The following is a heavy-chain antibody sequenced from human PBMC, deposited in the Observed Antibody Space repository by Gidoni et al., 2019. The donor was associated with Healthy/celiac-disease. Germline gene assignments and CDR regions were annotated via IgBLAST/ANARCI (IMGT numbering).Heavy chain of an antibody. CDR2: IAYDGSNK. D-gene: IGHD6-6*01. CDR3: ARQYSSSSAGVFFDY. J-gene: IGHJ4*02. CDR1: GFTVSRYA. Sequence: QVQQVESAGGGVQPGRALRLADAAYGFTVSRYAMHWFRQAQGKVLEWVPVIAYDGSNKDYAGSVKGRFTISRDKSKNTLYLQMNSLRAEDTAVYYCARQYSSSSAGVFFDYWGQGTLVTVSS. V-gene: IGHV3-30*04.